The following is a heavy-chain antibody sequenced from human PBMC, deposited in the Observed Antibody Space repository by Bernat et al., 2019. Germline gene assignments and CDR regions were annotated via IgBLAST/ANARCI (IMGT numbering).Heavy chain of an antibody. CDR3: ASGEDSSGWYAGY. J-gene: IGHJ4*02. V-gene: IGHV3-48*04. Sequence: VQLVESGGGVVQPGGSLRLSCAASGFTFSSYSMNWVRQAPGKGLEWVSYISSSSSTIYYADSVKGRFTISRDNAKNSLYLQMNSLRAEDTAVYYCASGEDSSGWYAGYWGQGTLVTVSS. CDR1: GFTFSSYS. D-gene: IGHD6-19*01. CDR2: ISSSSSTI.